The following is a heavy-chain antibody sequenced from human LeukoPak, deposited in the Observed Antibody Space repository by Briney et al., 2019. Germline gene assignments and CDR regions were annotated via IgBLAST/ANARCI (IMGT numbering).Heavy chain of an antibody. V-gene: IGHV4-59*11. D-gene: IGHD3-3*01. J-gene: IGHJ4*02. CDR2: IYYSGST. CDR3: ARVLSSGYYIYFDY. CDR1: GGSFSSHY. Sequence: SETLSLTCSVSGGSFSSHYWSWIRQPPGKGLEWIGNIYYSGSTNYNPSPKSRVTISVDMSKNQFSLKLSSVTAADTAVYYCARVLSSGYYIYFDYWGQGSLVTVSS.